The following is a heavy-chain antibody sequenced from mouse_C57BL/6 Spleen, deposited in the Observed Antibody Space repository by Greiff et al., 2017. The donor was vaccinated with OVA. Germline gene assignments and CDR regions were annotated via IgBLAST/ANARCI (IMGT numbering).Heavy chain of an antibody. CDR2: IDPSDSYT. J-gene: IGHJ3*01. CDR1: GYTFTSYW. CDR3: ARSYDYEAWFAY. Sequence: QVQLQQPGAELVMPGASVKLSCKASGYTFTSYWMHWVKQRPGQGLEWIGEIDPSDSYTNYNQKFKGKSTLTVDKSSSTAYMQLSSLTSEDSAVYYCARSYDYEAWFAYWGQGTLVTVAA. V-gene: IGHV1-69*01. D-gene: IGHD2-4*01.